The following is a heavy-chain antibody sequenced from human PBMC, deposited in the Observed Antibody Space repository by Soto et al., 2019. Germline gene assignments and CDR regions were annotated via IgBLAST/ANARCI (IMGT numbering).Heavy chain of an antibody. CDR1: GFTLSTYG. D-gene: IGHD5-18*01. CDR2: IWYDGSKK. CDR3: ATVPSTAMITQIDH. V-gene: IGHV3-33*03. J-gene: IGHJ4*02. Sequence: QVQLVESGGGAVQPGSSLRLSCAASGFTLSTYGMHWVRQAPGKGLEWVAVIWYDGSKKYYADSVKGRFTISRDNSKNTMSLQMNSLRAEDTAVYYCATVPSTAMITQIDHWGQGTLVTVSS.